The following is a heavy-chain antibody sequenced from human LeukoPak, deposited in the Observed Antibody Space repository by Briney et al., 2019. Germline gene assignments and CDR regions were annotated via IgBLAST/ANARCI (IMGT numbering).Heavy chain of an antibody. CDR1: GFTFTNFE. Sequence: PGGCLRLSCAASGFTFTNFEMNWVRQAPGKGLEWVSYISYSGSTTSYADSVKGRFTISRDNAKNSLYLQMNSLRAEDTAVYYCARAGPPAFDPWGQGTLVTVSS. CDR2: ISYSGSTT. CDR3: ARAGPPAFDP. V-gene: IGHV3-48*03. J-gene: IGHJ5*02.